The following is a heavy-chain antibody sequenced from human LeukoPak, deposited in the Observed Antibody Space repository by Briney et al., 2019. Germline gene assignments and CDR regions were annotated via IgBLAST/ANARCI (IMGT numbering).Heavy chain of an antibody. D-gene: IGHD5-24*01. J-gene: IGHJ4*02. Sequence: GASVKVSCKASGYTFTGYCMHWVRQAPGQGLEWMGRINPNSGGTNYAQKFQGRVTITTDESTSTAYMELSSLRSEDTAVYYCARGSRDGYKAGPFDYWGQGTLVTVSS. CDR2: INPNSGGT. V-gene: IGHV1-2*06. CDR3: ARGSRDGYKAGPFDY. CDR1: GYTFTGYC.